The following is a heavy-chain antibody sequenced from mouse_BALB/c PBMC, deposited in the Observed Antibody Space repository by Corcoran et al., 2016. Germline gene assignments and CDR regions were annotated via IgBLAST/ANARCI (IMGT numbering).Heavy chain of an antibody. CDR3: ARNDYGGYAMDY. Sequence: QIQLVQSGPELKKPGETVRISCKASGYTFTTAGMQWVQKMPGKGLKWIGWINTHSGVPKYAEDFKGRFAFSLETSASTAYLQISNLKNEDTATYFCARNDYGGYAMDYWAQGPSVTVSS. V-gene: IGHV9-4*02. CDR1: GYTFTTAG. J-gene: IGHJ4*01. D-gene: IGHD2-4*01. CDR2: INTHSGVP.